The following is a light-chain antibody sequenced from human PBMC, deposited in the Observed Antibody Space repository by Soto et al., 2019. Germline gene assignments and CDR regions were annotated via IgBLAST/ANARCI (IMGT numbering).Light chain of an antibody. Sequence: DIVMTQSPDSLAVSLVERATINCKSSQSVLYNSNKKNYLAWYQQRPRHPPKLLIYWASTRESGVPDRFSGSGSGTDFTLTIRNLQAEDAAFSFCKHYLRTPAYPFGQGTKLEIK. V-gene: IGKV4-1*01. CDR3: KHYLRTPAYP. CDR2: WAS. CDR1: QSVLYNSNKKNY. J-gene: IGKJ2*01.